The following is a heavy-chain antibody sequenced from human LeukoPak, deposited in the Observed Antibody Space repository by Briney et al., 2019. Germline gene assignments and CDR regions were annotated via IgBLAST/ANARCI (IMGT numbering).Heavy chain of an antibody. D-gene: IGHD6-6*01. V-gene: IGHV3-30*02. J-gene: IGHJ3*02. CDR2: IRYDGSNK. CDR1: GFTFSSYG. Sequence: GGSLRLSCAASGFTFSSYGMHWVRHAPGKGLEWVAFIRYDGSNKYYADSVKGRFTISRDNSKNTLYLQMNSLRAEDTAVYYCAKEEYSSSSLGAFDIWGQGTMVTVSS. CDR3: AKEEYSSSSLGAFDI.